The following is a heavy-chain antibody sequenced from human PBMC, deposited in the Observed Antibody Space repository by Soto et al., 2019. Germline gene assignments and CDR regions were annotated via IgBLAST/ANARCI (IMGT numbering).Heavy chain of an antibody. V-gene: IGHV1-18*04. Sequence: ASVKVSCKASGYSFTSYGISWVRQAPGQGPEWMGWISGHNGNTNHPQSLQGRVTMTTDTSRNTAYMELRSLRSDDTAVYYCARHRFNYYDHTVYYYFDYWGQGTLVTVS. CDR2: ISGHNGNT. J-gene: IGHJ4*02. CDR3: ARHRFNYYDHTVYYYFDY. D-gene: IGHD3-22*01. CDR1: GYSFTSYG.